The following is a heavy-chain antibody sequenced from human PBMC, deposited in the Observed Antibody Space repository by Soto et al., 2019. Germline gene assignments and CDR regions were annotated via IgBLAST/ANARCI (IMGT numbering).Heavy chain of an antibody. CDR1: GFTFSSYA. J-gene: IGHJ4*02. CDR2: ISYDGSNK. CDR3: ARDPKGWPKKRLNYFDY. V-gene: IGHV3-30-3*01. D-gene: IGHD3-22*01. Sequence: QVQLVESGGGVVQPGRSLRLSCAASGFTFSSYAMHWVRQAPGKGLEWVAVISYDGSNKYYADSVKGRFTISRDNSKNTLYLQMNSLRAEDTAVYYCARDPKGWPKKRLNYFDYWGQGTLVTVSS.